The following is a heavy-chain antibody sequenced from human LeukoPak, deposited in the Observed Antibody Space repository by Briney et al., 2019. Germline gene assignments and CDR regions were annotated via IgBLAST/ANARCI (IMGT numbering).Heavy chain of an antibody. D-gene: IGHD2-15*01. J-gene: IGHJ4*02. CDR3: ARGGGCDEPLDY. CDR2: IYHSGST. CDR1: GGSISSGGYS. Sequence: PSETLSLTCAVSGGSISSGGYSWSWIRQPPGKGLEWIGYIYHSGSTYYSPSLKSRVTISVDRSKNQFSLKLSSVTAADTAVYYCARGGGCDEPLDYWGQGTLVTVSS. V-gene: IGHV4-30-2*01.